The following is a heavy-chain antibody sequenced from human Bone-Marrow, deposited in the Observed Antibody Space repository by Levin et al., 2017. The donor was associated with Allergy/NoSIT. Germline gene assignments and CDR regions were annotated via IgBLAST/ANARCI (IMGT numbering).Heavy chain of an antibody. CDR2: THYSGGT. V-gene: IGHV4-59*01. Sequence: SETLSLTCSVSGGSISSDYWSWIRQPPGKGLEWIGFTHYSGGTKLNPSLRSRGAISMDTSKRQFSLKLTSVTAADTAVYYCARNQGISRGHWNWGPKTPGDFFYMDVWGKGTTVIVSS. CDR3: ARNQGISRGHWNWGPKTPGDFFYMDV. D-gene: IGHD1-1*01. CDR1: GGSISSDY. J-gene: IGHJ6*03.